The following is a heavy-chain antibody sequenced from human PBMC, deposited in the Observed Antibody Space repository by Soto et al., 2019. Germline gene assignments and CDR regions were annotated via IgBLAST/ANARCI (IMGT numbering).Heavy chain of an antibody. CDR1: GFTFSSYG. J-gene: IGHJ4*02. CDR3: AKDVRWLQLGYYFDY. Sequence: QVQLVESGGGVVQPGRSLRLSCAASGFTFSSYGMHWVRQAPGKGLEWVAVISDDGSNKYYADSVEGRFTSSRDNSKNTLYMQMNSLRAEDTAVYDCAKDVRWLQLGYYFDYWGQGTLVTVSS. CDR2: ISDDGSNK. V-gene: IGHV3-30*18. D-gene: IGHD5-12*01.